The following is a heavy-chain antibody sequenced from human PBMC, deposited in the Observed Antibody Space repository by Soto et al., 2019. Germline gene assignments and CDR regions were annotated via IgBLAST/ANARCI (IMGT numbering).Heavy chain of an antibody. CDR2: LAYDVTNK. CDR1: GFSFADYG. Sequence: SLSLSCAASGFSFADYGVQWVRQTPGKGLEWVAGLAYDVTNKFYADSVKGRFTLSRDSSKTTVFLQMDSMRSEDTAVYYCARVNRRSGIGDQSSLEYWGKGDMVTVSS. V-gene: IGHV3-30*03. D-gene: IGHD2-21*02. CDR3: ARVNRRSGIGDQSSLEY. J-gene: IGHJ4*02.